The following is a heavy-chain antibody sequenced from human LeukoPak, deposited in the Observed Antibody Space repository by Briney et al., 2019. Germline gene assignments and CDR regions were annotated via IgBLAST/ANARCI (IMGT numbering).Heavy chain of an antibody. V-gene: IGHV3-30*04. Sequence: GGSLRLSCAASGFTLSSYAMHWVRQAPGKGLEWVAVISHDGHNIYYADSVKGRFTISRDNSKYMVYLQMNSLRAEDTAVYYCARSGSYYYYYYMDVWGKGTTVTVSS. CDR2: ISHDGHNI. CDR1: GFTLSSYA. J-gene: IGHJ6*03. CDR3: ARSGSYYYYYYMDV. D-gene: IGHD1-26*01.